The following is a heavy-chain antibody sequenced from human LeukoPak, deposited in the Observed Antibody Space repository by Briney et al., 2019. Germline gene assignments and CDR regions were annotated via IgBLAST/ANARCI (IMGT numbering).Heavy chain of an antibody. J-gene: IGHJ3*02. V-gene: IGHV3-33*01. Sequence: GGSLRLSCAASGFTFSSYGMHWVRQAPGKGLEWVAVIWYDGSNKYYADSVKGRFTISRDNSKNTLYLQMNSLRAEDTAVYYCARDGAPYDSSGYYRDAFDIWGQGTMVTVSS. CDR2: IWYDGSNK. CDR3: ARDGAPYDSSGYYRDAFDI. CDR1: GFTFSSYG. D-gene: IGHD3-22*01.